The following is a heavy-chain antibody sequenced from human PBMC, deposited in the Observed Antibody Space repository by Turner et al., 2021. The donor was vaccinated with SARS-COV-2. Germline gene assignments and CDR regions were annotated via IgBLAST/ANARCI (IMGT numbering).Heavy chain of an antibody. J-gene: IGHJ3*02. V-gene: IGHV4-39*01. CDR2: VHYTGST. CDR1: SGSIRTTTYY. CDR3: ARGGWSDYVESTPFDI. D-gene: IGHD1-26*01. Sequence: QLQLQESGPGLLRPSETLSLTCTVSSGSIRTTTYYWGWIRRPPGKGLEWIGSVHYTGSTYYNPSLKSRVTVSIDTPKNKFSLKLGSVTAADTAVYYCARGGWSDYVESTPFDIWGQGTVVTISS.